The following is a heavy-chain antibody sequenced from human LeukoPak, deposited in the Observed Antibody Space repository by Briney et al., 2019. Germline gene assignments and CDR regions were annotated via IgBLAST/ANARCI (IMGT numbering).Heavy chain of an antibody. Sequence: ASVKVSCKASGYTFTGYYMHWVRQAPGQGLEWMGWINPNSGGTSYAQKFQGRVTMTRDMSTSTVYMELSSLRSEDTAVYYCARVGGDYSPSNWFDPWGQGTLVTVSS. D-gene: IGHD4-17*01. J-gene: IGHJ5*02. CDR2: INPNSGGT. CDR3: ARVGGDYSPSNWFDP. CDR1: GYTFTGYY. V-gene: IGHV1-2*02.